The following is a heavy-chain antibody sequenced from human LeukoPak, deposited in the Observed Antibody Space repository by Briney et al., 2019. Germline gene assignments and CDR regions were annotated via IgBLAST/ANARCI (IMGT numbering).Heavy chain of an antibody. CDR3: AREIAALHFDY. D-gene: IGHD6-6*01. J-gene: IGHJ4*02. V-gene: IGHV1-2*02. CDR2: INPNSGGT. Sequence: ASVKVSCAASGYSLTRYGMSWVRQAPGQGLEWMGWINPNSGGTNYAQKFQGRVTMTRDTSISTAYMELSGLRSDDTAVYYCAREIAALHFDYWGQGTLVTVSS. CDR1: GYSLTRYG.